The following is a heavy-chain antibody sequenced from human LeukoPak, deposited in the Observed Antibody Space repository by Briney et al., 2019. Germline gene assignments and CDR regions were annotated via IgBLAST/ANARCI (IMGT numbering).Heavy chain of an antibody. CDR3: ARHESGSSDPYNWFDP. D-gene: IGHD6-6*01. V-gene: IGHV3-7*01. J-gene: IGHJ5*02. CDR2: IKQDGSEK. Sequence: PGGSLRLSCAASGFTFSSYWMSWVRQAPGKGLEWVANIKQDGSEKYYVDSVKGRFTISRDNAKNSLYLQMNSLRAEDTAVYYCARHESGSSDPYNWFDPWGQGALVTVSS. CDR1: GFTFSSYW.